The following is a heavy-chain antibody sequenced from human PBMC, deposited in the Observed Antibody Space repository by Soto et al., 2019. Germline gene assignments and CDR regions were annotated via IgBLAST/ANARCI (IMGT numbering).Heavy chain of an antibody. V-gene: IGHV3-33*01. J-gene: IGHJ3*02. CDR1: GFTFSSYG. CDR3: ARGGYCSSTSCYWFRAFDI. Sequence: QVQLVESGGGVVQPGRSLRLSCAASGFTFSSYGMHWVRQAPGKGLEWVAVIWYDGSNKYYADSVKGRFTISRDNSKNTRYLQMNSLRAEDTAVYYCARGGYCSSTSCYWFRAFDIWGQGTMVTVSS. CDR2: IWYDGSNK. D-gene: IGHD2-2*01.